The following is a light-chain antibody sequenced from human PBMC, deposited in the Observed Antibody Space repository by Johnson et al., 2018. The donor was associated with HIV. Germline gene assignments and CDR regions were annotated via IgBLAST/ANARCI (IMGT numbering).Light chain of an antibody. J-gene: IGLJ1*01. Sequence: QSVLTQPPSVSAAPGQKVTISCSGSSSNIGNNYVSWYQQLPGTAPKLLIYDNNKRPSGIPDRFSGSKSGTSATLGITGLQTGDEADYYCGTWDSSLSANVVGTGTKVTV. CDR1: SSNIGNNY. CDR3: GTWDSSLSANV. CDR2: DNN. V-gene: IGLV1-51*01.